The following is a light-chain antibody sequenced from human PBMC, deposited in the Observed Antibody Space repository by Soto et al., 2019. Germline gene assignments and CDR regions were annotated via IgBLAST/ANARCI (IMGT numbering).Light chain of an antibody. V-gene: IGKV1-5*03. CDR2: KAS. Sequence: DIEMTQSPSTLSASVGDRVTITCRASERISRWLAWYQQKPGKVPKLLIYKASTLKSGVPSRFGGSGSGTEFTLTISSLQPDDFATYYCQHYNSYSEAFGQGTKVDI. CDR1: ERISRW. J-gene: IGKJ1*01. CDR3: QHYNSYSEA.